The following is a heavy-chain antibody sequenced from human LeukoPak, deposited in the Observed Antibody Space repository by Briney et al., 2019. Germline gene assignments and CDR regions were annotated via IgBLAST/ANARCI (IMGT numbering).Heavy chain of an antibody. CDR2: INPNRGGT. CDR1: GCTFTGYH. V-gene: IGHV1-2*02. D-gene: IGHD6-19*01. Sequence: ASVKVSCKASGCTFTGYHMYWVRQTPGQGLEWMGWINPNRGGTNKAQKYQGRLTMPRDTSINTASLQLTRLRADDTDVHYCAREAVPDDYCGEGTLVTVSS. CDR3: AREAVPDDY. J-gene: IGHJ4*02.